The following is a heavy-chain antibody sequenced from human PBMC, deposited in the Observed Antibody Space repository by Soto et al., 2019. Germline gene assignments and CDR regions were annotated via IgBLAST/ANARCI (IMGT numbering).Heavy chain of an antibody. J-gene: IGHJ4*02. V-gene: IGHV3-23*01. D-gene: IGHD3-10*01. Sequence: EVQLLESGGGLGQPGGSLRLSCAASGFTFSDYAMSWVRQAPGKGLEWVSSISGSGGSTYYADSVKGRFTISRDNSKNTLYLKMNSLRAEDTAVYYCAKIWFGESYWGQGTLVTVSS. CDR2: ISGSGGST. CDR1: GFTFSDYA. CDR3: AKIWFGESY.